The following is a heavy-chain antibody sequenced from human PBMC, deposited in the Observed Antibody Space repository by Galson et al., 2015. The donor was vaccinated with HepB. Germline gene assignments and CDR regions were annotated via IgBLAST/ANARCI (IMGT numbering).Heavy chain of an antibody. CDR1: GYTFTSYT. CDR2: INVGNGNT. V-gene: IGHV1-3*01. D-gene: IGHD3-3*01. CDR3: AKDIYDFWSGYLGAFHI. J-gene: IGHJ3*02. Sequence: SVKVSCKASGYTFTSYTMHWVRQAPGQRLEWMGWINVGNGNTKYSQKFQGRVTITRDTSASIAYMDLSSLRSEDTAVYYCAKDIYDFWSGYLGAFHIWGQGTMVTVSS.